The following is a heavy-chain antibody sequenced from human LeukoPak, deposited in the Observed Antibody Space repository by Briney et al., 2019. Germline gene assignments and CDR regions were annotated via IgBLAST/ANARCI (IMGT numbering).Heavy chain of an antibody. V-gene: IGHV4-59*01. J-gene: IGHJ4*02. CDR1: GGSISNYY. CDR3: ARATYGSGSYSVFNFDY. CDR2: IYQSGNT. D-gene: IGHD3-10*01. Sequence: SETLSLTCTVSGGSISNYYWTWIRQPPGKGLEWIGYIYQSGNTNYNPSLKSRLTMSIDTSKNQFSLNLSSVTAADTAVYYCARATYGSGSYSVFNFDYWGKGALVTVSS.